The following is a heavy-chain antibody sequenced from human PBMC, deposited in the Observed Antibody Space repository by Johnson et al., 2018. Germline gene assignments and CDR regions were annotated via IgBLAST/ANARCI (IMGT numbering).Heavy chain of an antibody. Sequence: QVQLLETGGGVVQPGRSLRLSCAASGFTFSSYGMHWVRQAPGKGLEWVAVISYDGSNKYYADSVKGRFTISRDNSKNTLYLQMNSLRAEDTAVYYCAKELSYKYYCGGDCPDAFDIWGQGTMVTVSS. CDR3: AKELSYKYYCGGDCPDAFDI. J-gene: IGHJ3*02. D-gene: IGHD2-21*02. CDR2: ISYDGSNK. V-gene: IGHV3-30*18. CDR1: GFTFSSYG.